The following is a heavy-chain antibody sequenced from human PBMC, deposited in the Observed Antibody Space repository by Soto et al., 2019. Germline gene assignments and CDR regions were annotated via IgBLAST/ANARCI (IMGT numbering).Heavy chain of an antibody. Sequence: GGSLRLSCAASGFTFISYAMIWVRQAAGKGLEWVSAVSGSGLSTYYADSVKHRFTISRDNFENTLYLQMNSLRAEDTAVYYCAKGESGSWYEDHWGRGTLVTVSS. D-gene: IGHD6-13*01. CDR2: VSGSGLST. CDR1: GFTFISYA. V-gene: IGHV3-23*01. CDR3: AKGESGSWYEDH. J-gene: IGHJ4*02.